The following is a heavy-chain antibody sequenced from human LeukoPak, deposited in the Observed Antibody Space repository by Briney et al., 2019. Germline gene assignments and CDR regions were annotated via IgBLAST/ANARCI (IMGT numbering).Heavy chain of an antibody. Sequence: ASVKVSCKASGFTFSLYAMYWVRHAPGQRLEWMGWINTGNGNTRYSRQFEGRVTITADKSTSTAYMELSSLRSEDTAVYYCARGFSSGWYDPGYAFDIWGQGTMVTVSS. D-gene: IGHD6-19*01. CDR2: INTGNGNT. V-gene: IGHV1-3*04. CDR1: GFTFSLYA. J-gene: IGHJ3*02. CDR3: ARGFSSGWYDPGYAFDI.